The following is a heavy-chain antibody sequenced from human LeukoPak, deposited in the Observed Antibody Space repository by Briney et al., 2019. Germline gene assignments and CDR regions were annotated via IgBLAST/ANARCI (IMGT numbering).Heavy chain of an antibody. J-gene: IGHJ4*02. D-gene: IGHD2-15*01. CDR3: ARPKCSGGSCYSFDY. CDR2: IYPGDSDT. V-gene: IGHV5-51*01. CDR1: GYSFSSYW. Sequence: GESLKISCKGSGYSFSSYWIGWVRQMPGKGLEWMGIIYPGDSDTRYSPSFQGRVTISADKSISTAHLQWSSLRASDTAMYYCARPKCSGGSCYSFDYWGQGTLVTVSS.